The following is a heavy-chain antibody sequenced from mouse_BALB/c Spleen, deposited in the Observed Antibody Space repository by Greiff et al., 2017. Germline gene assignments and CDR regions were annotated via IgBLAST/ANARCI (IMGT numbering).Heavy chain of an antibody. CDR2: ISSGGSYT. J-gene: IGHJ1*01. V-gene: IGHV5-6*02. CDR1: GFTFSSYG. D-gene: IGHD4-1*01. Sequence: EVKLVESGGDLVKPGGSLKLSCAASGFTFSSYGMSWVRQTPDKRLEWVATISSGGSYTYYPDSVKGRFTISRDNAKNTLYLQMSSLKSEDTAMYYCARQETGTSGYFHVWGAGTTVTVSS. CDR3: ARQETGTSGYFHV.